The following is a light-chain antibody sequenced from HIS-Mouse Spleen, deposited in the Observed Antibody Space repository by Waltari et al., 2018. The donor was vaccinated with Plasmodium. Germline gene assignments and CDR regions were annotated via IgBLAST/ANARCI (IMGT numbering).Light chain of an antibody. CDR2: EGS. J-gene: IGLJ2*01. V-gene: IGLV2-23*03. CDR3: CSYAGSSTFVV. Sequence: QSALTQPAPVSGSPGQPVTISCTVTSSDVGSYNLFSWYQQHPGKAPKLMIYEGSKRPSGVSNRFSGSKSGNTASLTISGLQAEDEADYYCCSYAGSSTFVVFGGGTKLTVL. CDR1: SSDVGSYNL.